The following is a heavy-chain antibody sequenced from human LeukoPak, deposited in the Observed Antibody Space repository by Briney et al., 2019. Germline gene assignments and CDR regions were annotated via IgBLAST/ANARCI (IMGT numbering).Heavy chain of an antibody. J-gene: IGHJ6*03. V-gene: IGHV1-2*02. CDR2: INPNSGGT. D-gene: IGHD6-6*01. CDR3: ASWVGSSPGHYYYYYMDV. Sequence: ASVKVPCKASGYTFTRYYMHWVGQAAGQGLELMGWINPNSGGTNYAQQFAGRVTMTRDTSISTAYMELSRLRSDDTAVYYCASWVGSSPGHYYYYYMDVWGKGTTVTVSS. CDR1: GYTFTRYY.